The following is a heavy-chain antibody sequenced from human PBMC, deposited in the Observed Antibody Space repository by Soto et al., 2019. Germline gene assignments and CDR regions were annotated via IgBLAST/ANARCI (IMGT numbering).Heavy chain of an antibody. Sequence: PSETLSLTCTVSGGSVSSGSYYWSWIRQPPGKGLEWIGYIYYSGSTNYNPSLKSRVTISVDTSKNQFSLKLSSVTAADTAAYYCARDWSIAVAGYNWFDPWGQGTLVTVSS. D-gene: IGHD6-19*01. CDR3: ARDWSIAVAGYNWFDP. J-gene: IGHJ5*02. CDR2: IYYSGST. V-gene: IGHV4-61*01. CDR1: GGSVSSGSYY.